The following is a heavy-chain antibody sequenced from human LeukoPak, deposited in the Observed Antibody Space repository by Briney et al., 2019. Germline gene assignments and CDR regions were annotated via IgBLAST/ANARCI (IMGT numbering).Heavy chain of an antibody. Sequence: PSETLSLTCLVSGGSITSDHYFWGRIRQPPETGPEWTGGFYHSGTIFYSPSLGSRVAICIDTSKNQFSLRLLSVTAADTAVFYCARQGVVPNKAGWYFDLWGRGTLVTVSS. D-gene: IGHD3-10*01. V-gene: IGHV4-39*01. J-gene: IGHJ2*01. CDR3: ARQGVVPNKAGWYFDL. CDR1: GGSITSDHYF. CDR2: FYHSGTI.